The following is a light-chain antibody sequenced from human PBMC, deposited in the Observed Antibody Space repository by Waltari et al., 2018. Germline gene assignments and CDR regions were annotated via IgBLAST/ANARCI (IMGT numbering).Light chain of an antibody. CDR2: RAS. Sequence: ELVLTQSPGTASLSPGDSVTPSCRASQSVGSSSLAWYQQKPGQAPRLVIYRASRRATGIPDRFSGSGSGTDFSLTISRMEPEDFAVYYCQQHGTLPATFGQGTKVEIK. J-gene: IGKJ1*01. CDR1: QSVGSSS. V-gene: IGKV3-20*01. CDR3: QQHGTLPAT.